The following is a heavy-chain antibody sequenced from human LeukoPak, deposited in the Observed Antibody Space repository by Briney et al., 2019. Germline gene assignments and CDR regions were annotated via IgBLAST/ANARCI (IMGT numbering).Heavy chain of an antibody. J-gene: IGHJ3*02. D-gene: IGHD3-9*01. CDR1: GFTFSRYA. CDR3: VKSAGFDWLSPLDAFDI. Sequence: GGSLRLSCSASGFTFSRYAMHWVRQAPGKGLEYFSAIISSGGSTYYADSVKGRFTISRDNSKDTLYLQMSSLGAEDTTVYYCVKSAGFDWLSPLDAFDIWGQGTMVTVSS. V-gene: IGHV3-64D*06. CDR2: IISSGGST.